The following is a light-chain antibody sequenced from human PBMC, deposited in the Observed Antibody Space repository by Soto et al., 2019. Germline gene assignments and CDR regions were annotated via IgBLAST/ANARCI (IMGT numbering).Light chain of an antibody. J-gene: IGKJ1*01. CDR2: AAS. V-gene: IGKV1-27*01. CDR3: QKYDSAPRT. CDR1: QGISNY. Sequence: DIQMTQSPSSLSASVGDRVTITCRASQGISNYLAWYQQKPGKVPKLLIYAASTLRSGVPSRFSGSGSGTDFTLTISGLQPEDVATYYCQKYDSAPRTFDQGTKVEIK.